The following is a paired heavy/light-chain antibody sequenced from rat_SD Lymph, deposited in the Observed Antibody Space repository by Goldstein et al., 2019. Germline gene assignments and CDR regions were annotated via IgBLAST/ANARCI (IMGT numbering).Light chain of an antibody. CDR3: QQCCSTPPT. Sequence: DIVLTQSPTTMAASPGEKVTLTCRASSSVSYMNWYQQKPGASPKLWIYGTSKLASGVPNRFSGSGSGTSYSLIISSMETEDIATYYCQQCCSTPPTFGAGTKLELK. CDR1: SSVSY. V-gene: IGKV4S2*01. CDR2: GTS. J-gene: IGKJ2-1*01.
Heavy chain of an antibody. V-gene: IGHV5-34*01. CDR2: ISSSSSYI. D-gene: IGHD1-2*01. Sequence: EVQLVESGGGLVQPGRSLKLSCLASGFTFSNYGMNWIRQAPGKGLEWVASISSSSSYIYYADTVKGRFTISRDNAKNTLYLQMTSLRSEDTALYYCARHRYSSYIYVDWFAYWGQGTLVTVSS. CDR3: ARHRYSSYIYVDWFAY. J-gene: IGHJ3*01. CDR1: GFTFSNYG.